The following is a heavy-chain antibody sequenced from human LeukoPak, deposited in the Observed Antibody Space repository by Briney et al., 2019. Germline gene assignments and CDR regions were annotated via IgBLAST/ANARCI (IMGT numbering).Heavy chain of an antibody. CDR3: ASGPLYYDLWSGTSHY. CDR1: GLTFSSYG. D-gene: IGHD3-3*01. Sequence: PGGSLRLSCAPAGLTFSSYGIHWARQAPGKGLEWVAFIWYDGSNKYYADSVNGRFTISRDNSKNTLYPQMNRLSAEDTAVYYCASGPLYYDLWSGTSHYWGQGTLVTVSS. CDR2: IWYDGSNK. V-gene: IGHV3-33*03. J-gene: IGHJ4*02.